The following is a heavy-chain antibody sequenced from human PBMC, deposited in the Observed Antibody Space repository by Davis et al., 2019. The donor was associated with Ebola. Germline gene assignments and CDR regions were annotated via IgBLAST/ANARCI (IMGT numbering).Heavy chain of an antibody. CDR3: ARGGVLLWFGELSRDYYGMDV. CDR2: IYYSGST. CDR1: GGSISSGDYY. J-gene: IGHJ6*02. D-gene: IGHD3-10*01. V-gene: IGHV4-30-4*01. Sequence: SETLSLTCTVSGGSISSGDYYWSWIRQPPGKGLEWIGYIYYSGSTYYNPSLKSRVTISVDTSKNQFSLKLSSVTAADTAVYYCARGGVLLWFGELSRDYYGMDVWGQGTTVTVS.